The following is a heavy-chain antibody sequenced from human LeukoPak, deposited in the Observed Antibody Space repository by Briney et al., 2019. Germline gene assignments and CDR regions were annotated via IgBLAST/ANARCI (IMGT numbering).Heavy chain of an antibody. V-gene: IGHV4-59*01. D-gene: IGHD3-10*01. CDR3: SRSTHSGRYYYFDY. CDR1: GGSISRYY. J-gene: IGHJ4*02. Sequence: PSEPLSLTCTVSGGSISRYYWSWIRQPPGKGLEWIGYVYYSGSTNYDPSLKSRVTMSLDTAERQFYLKLSSVTAADTAVYYCSRSTHSGRYYYFDYWGQGTLVTVSS. CDR2: VYYSGST.